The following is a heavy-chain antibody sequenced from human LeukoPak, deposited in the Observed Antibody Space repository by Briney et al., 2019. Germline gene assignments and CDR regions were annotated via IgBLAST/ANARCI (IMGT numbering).Heavy chain of an antibody. V-gene: IGHV3-33*01. CDR1: GFILSTHG. CDR3: ARDLSFGSLDF. Sequence: GGSLRLSCAASGFILSTHGMHWVRQAAGKGLEWVAGMWYDGSREDYADSVKGRFTISRDMSKNTLNLQMNSLRVEDTAMFYCARDLSFGSLDFRGQGTLVTVSS. CDR2: MWYDGSRE. D-gene: IGHD1-26*01. J-gene: IGHJ4*02.